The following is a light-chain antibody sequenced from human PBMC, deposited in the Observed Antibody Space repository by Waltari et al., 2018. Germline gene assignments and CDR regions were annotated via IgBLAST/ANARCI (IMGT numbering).Light chain of an antibody. CDR2: KVS. CDR3: MQGTHWPLT. Sequence: DAAMTQSPLSLSVTLGQTASISCRTSQSLVHSDGNTYLNWFHQRPGQSPRRLIYKVSRRESGVPDRFSGSGSGTDFTLKISRVEAEDVGIYYCMQGTHWPLTFGQGTRLEI. V-gene: IGKV2-30*02. CDR1: QSLVHSDGNTY. J-gene: IGKJ5*01.